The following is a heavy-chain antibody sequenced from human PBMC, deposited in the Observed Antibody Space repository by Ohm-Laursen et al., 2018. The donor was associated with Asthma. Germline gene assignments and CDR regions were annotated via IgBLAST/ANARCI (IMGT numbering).Heavy chain of an antibody. CDR2: ISSSSTI. J-gene: IGHJ6*02. Sequence: SLRLSCAASGFIFSDYYMNWVRQAPGKGLEWVSSISSSSTIYYADSVKGRFTISRDNAKNSLYLQMNSLRAEDTAVYYCASNSGYVRGGMDVWGQGTTVTVSS. D-gene: IGHD5-12*01. CDR3: ASNSGYVRGGMDV. CDR1: GFIFSDYY. V-gene: IGHV3-69-1*01.